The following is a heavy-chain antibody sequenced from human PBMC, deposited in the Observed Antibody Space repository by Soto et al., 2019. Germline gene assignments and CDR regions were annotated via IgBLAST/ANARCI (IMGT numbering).Heavy chain of an antibody. J-gene: IGHJ1*01. CDR1: GGSFSGYY. CDR3: ARGVLWYGDSYFQH. CDR2: INHSGST. D-gene: IGHD4-17*01. V-gene: IGHV4-34*01. Sequence: SETLSLTCAVYGGSFSGYYWSWIRQPPGKGLEWIGEINHSGSTNYNPSLKSRVTISVDTSKNQFSLKLSSVTAADTAVYYCARGVLWYGDSYFQHWGQGTLVTVSS.